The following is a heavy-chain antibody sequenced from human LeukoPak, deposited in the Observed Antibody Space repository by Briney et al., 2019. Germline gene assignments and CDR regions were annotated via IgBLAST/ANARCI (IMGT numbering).Heavy chain of an antibody. CDR2: FDPEDGET. CDR3: TTYYDFWSGKNWFDP. CDR1: GYTLTELS. D-gene: IGHD3-3*01. Sequence: ASVKVSCKVSGYTLTELSMHWVRQAPGKGLEWMGGFDPEDGETIYAQKFQGRVTMTRDTSTSTVHMELSSLRSEDTAVYYCTTYYDFWSGKNWFDPWGQGTLVTVSS. V-gene: IGHV1-24*01. J-gene: IGHJ5*02.